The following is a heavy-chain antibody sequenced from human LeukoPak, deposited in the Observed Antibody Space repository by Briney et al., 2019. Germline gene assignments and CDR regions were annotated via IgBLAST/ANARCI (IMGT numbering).Heavy chain of an antibody. CDR2: IKQDGSEK. V-gene: IGHV3-7*01. J-gene: IGHJ3*02. CDR1: GFTFSSYW. Sequence: QPGGSLRLSCAASGFTFSSYWMSWVRQAPGKGLEWVANIKQDGSEKYYVDSVKGRFTISRDNAKNSLYLQMNSLRAEDTAVYYCASLGWYDAFDIWGQGTMVTVSS. CDR3: ASLGWYDAFDI. D-gene: IGHD2-21*01.